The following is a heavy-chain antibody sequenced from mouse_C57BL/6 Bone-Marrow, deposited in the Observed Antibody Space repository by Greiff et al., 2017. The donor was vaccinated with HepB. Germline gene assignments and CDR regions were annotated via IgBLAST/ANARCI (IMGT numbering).Heavy chain of an antibody. Sequence: EVKLVESGGGLVQPGGSLKLSCAASGFTFSDYYMYWVRQTPEKRLEWVAYISNGGGSTYYPDTVKGRFTISRDNAKNTLYLQMRRLKSEDTAMYYCARHYRYDANWYFDVWGTGTTVTVSS. CDR2: ISNGGGST. J-gene: IGHJ1*03. V-gene: IGHV5-12*01. CDR3: ARHYRYDANWYFDV. CDR1: GFTFSDYY. D-gene: IGHD2-3*01.